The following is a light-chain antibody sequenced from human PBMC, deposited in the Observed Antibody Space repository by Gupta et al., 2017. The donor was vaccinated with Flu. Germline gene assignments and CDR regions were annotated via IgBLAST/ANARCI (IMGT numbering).Light chain of an antibody. CDR1: NSNIGSNT. Sequence: QSVLTQPPSASGTPGQRVTISCSGSNSNIGSNTVNWYQQLPGTAPKLLIYSNNQRPSRVPDRFSGSKSGTSASLAVSGLQSEDEAGYYCAAWDDSLSGWVFGEGTKLTVL. CDR3: AAWDDSLSGWV. V-gene: IGLV1-44*01. CDR2: SNN. J-gene: IGLJ3*02.